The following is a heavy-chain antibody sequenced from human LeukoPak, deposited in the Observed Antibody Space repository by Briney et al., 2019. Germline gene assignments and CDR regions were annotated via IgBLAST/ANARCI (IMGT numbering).Heavy chain of an antibody. CDR2: ISGSGGST. Sequence: GGSLRLSCAASGFTFSSYAMSRVRQAPGKGLEWVSAISGSGGSTYYADSVKGRFTISRDNSKNTLYLQMNSLRAEDTAVYYCAKDDIVVVPAAIGRGYYFDYWGQGTLVTVSS. V-gene: IGHV3-23*01. J-gene: IGHJ4*02. D-gene: IGHD2-2*01. CDR3: AKDDIVVVPAAIGRGYYFDY. CDR1: GFTFSSYA.